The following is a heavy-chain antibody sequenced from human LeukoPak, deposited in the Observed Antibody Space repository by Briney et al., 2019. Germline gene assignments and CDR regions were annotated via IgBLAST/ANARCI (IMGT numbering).Heavy chain of an antibody. CDR2: IRSKANSYAT. CDR1: GFTFSGSA. V-gene: IGHV3-73*01. D-gene: IGHD6-19*01. Sequence: QPGGSLRLSCAASGFTFSGSAMHWVRQASGKGLEWVGRIRSKANSYATAYAASVKGRFTISRDDSKNTAYLQMNSLKTEDTAVYYCAKGIAEAGNSQYFDYWGQGTLIIVS. CDR3: AKGIAEAGNSQYFDY. J-gene: IGHJ4*02.